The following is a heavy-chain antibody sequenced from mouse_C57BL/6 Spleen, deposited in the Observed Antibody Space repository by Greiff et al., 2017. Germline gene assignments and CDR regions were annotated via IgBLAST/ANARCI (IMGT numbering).Heavy chain of an antibody. V-gene: IGHV3-6*01. D-gene: IGHD2-5*01. CDR1: GYSITSGYY. Sequence: EVQLVESGPGLVKPSQSLSLTCSVTGYSITSGYYWNWIRQFPGNKPEWMGYISYDGSNNYNPSLKNRISITRDTSKNQFFLKLNSVTTEDTATYYCARDAYYSNPFAYWGQGTLVTVSA. CDR2: ISYDGSN. J-gene: IGHJ3*01. CDR3: ARDAYYSNPFAY.